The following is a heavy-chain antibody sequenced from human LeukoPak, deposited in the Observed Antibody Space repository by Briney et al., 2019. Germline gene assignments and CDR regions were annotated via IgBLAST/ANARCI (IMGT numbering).Heavy chain of an antibody. CDR1: GYSFGGFW. V-gene: IGHV5-51*01. CDR2: MFPGASET. D-gene: IGHD3-22*01. J-gene: IGHJ4*02. Sequence: GESLKISCQGSGYSFGGFWIGWVRQVPGKDLELMGIMFPGASETRYSPSFQGQVSFSADKSISTAYLHWSSLKASDTALYYCARLNYYDSSGQYSALDYWGQGTLVTVPS. CDR3: ARLNYYDSSGQYSALDY.